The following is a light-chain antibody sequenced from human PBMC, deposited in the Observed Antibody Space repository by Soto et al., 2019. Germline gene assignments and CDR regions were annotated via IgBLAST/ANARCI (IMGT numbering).Light chain of an antibody. CDR1: SSNIGSNY. Sequence: SVLTQPPSSSGTPGQRVTISCSGSSSNIGSNYVYWYQQLPGTPPKLLIYSNNQRPSGVPDRFSGSKSGTSASLAISGLRYEDEADYYCAAWDDSMRGPVLGGGTQVTVL. CDR2: SNN. CDR3: AAWDDSMRGPV. J-gene: IGLJ2*01. V-gene: IGLV1-47*02.